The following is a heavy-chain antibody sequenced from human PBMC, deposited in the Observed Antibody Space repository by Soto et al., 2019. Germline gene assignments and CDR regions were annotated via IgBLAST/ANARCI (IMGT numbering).Heavy chain of an antibody. J-gene: IGHJ4*02. Sequence: QEQLVQSAAQVQKPGSSVKVSCKASGYTFTGYYRHWVRQAPGQELEWMGWSNPNSGGTNYAQKIQRWVTITKDCSITTADLEQSGLRCDVTVGYYCARGMTGSHGPCDHRGQGTRVTVS. CDR1: GYTFTGYY. CDR2: SNPNSGGT. CDR3: ARGMTGSHGPCDH. D-gene: IGHD1-26*01. V-gene: IGHV1-2*04.